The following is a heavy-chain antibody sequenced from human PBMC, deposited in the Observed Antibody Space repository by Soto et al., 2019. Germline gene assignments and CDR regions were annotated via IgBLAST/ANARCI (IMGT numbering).Heavy chain of an antibody. CDR2: IYYSGST. CDR3: ARDLLNWNYEYFDY. CDR1: GGSISSGDYY. J-gene: IGHJ4*02. V-gene: IGHV4-30-4*01. D-gene: IGHD1-7*01. Sequence: SETLSLTCTVSGGSISSGDYYWSWIRQPPGKGLEWIGYIYYSGSTYYNPSLKSRVTISVDTSKNQFSLKLSSVTAADTAVYYCARDLLNWNYEYFDYWGQGTLVTVSS.